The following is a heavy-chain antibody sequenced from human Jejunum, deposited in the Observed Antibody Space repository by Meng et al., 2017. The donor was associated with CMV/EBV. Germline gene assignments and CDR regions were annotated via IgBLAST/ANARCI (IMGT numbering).Heavy chain of an antibody. CDR2: IYSGGNT. Sequence: VQWVESGGVVVQPGGSLRLSCAASGFTGSTNYMSWVRRAPGKGLEWVSVIYSGGNTYYADSVKGRFTISRDNSKNTLYLQMNNLRADDTAVYYCAKEGFNAPFDYWGQGTLVTVSS. J-gene: IGHJ4*02. CDR1: GFTGSTNY. CDR3: AKEGFNAPFDY. V-gene: IGHV3-53*01. D-gene: IGHD3-10*01.